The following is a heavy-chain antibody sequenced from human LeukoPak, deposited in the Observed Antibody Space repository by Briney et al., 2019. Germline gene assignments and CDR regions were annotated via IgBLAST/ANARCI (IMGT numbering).Heavy chain of an antibody. Sequence: SSVNVSCKASGGTFSTDALAWVRQVPGQGPEWMGMIIPFFGTTNYARTFQARVTITADISTSTAYMQLSSLRSEDTAVYYCAREAGIAITGTIWYFDLWGRGTLVTVSS. J-gene: IGHJ2*01. CDR3: AREAGIAITGTIWYFDL. CDR1: GGTFSTDA. V-gene: IGHV1-69*06. CDR2: IIPFFGTT. D-gene: IGHD1/OR15-1a*01.